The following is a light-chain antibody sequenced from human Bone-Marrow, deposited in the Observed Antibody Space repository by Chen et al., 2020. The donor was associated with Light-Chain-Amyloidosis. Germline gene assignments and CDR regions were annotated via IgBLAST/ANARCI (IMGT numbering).Light chain of an antibody. CDR2: RDT. V-gene: IGLV3-25*03. CDR3: QSADSSGTYEVI. J-gene: IGLJ2*01. CDR1: DLPTKY. Sequence: SYDLTQPPSVSVSPGSTHRITCSGDDLPTKYAYWYQQKPGQAPVLVIHRDTERPSGISERFSGSSSGTTATLTISGVQAEDEADYHCQSADSSGTYEVIFGGGTKLTVL.